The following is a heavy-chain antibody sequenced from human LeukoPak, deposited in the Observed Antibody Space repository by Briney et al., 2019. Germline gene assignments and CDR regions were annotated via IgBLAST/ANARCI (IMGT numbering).Heavy chain of an antibody. CDR3: ARSYDYVWGSYRPAYFDY. V-gene: IGHV4-4*02. J-gene: IGHJ4*02. D-gene: IGHD3-16*02. Sequence: SGTLSLTCAVSGGSISSSNWWSWIRQPPGKGLEWIGEIYHSGSTNYNPSLKSRVTISVDKSKTQFSLKLSSVTAADTAVYYCARSYDYVWGSYRPAYFDYWGQGTLVTVSS. CDR1: GGSISSSNW. CDR2: IYHSGST.